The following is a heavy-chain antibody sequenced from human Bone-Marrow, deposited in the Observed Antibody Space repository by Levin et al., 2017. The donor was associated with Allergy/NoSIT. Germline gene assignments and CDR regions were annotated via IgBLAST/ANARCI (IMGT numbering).Heavy chain of an antibody. CDR1: GFSFTSYD. CDR2: ISSTGRYI. CDR3: ARDYTSSGDS. Sequence: GASVKVSCAASGFSFTSYDMNWVRQAPGKGLEWVSFISSTGRYIYYADSVKGRFTISRDNSKNSLHLQMNSLRAEDTALYYCARDYTSSGDSWGQGTLVTVSS. J-gene: IGHJ4*02. D-gene: IGHD2-2*02. V-gene: IGHV3-21*01.